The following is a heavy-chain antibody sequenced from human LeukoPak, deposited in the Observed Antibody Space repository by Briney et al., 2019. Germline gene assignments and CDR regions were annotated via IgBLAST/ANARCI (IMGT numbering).Heavy chain of an antibody. Sequence: PSETLSLTCAVYGGSFSGYYWSWIRQPPGKGLEWIGEINHSGSTNYNPSLKSRVTISVDTSKNQFSLKLSSVTAADTAVYYCARGRYCSSTSCYRYYYYMDVWGKGATVTVSS. CDR2: INHSGST. CDR1: GGSFSGYY. V-gene: IGHV4-34*01. D-gene: IGHD2-2*01. CDR3: ARGRYCSSTSCYRYYYYMDV. J-gene: IGHJ6*03.